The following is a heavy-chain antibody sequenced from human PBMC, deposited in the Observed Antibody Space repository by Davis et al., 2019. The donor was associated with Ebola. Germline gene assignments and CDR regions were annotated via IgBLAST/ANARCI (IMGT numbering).Heavy chain of an antibody. J-gene: IGHJ4*02. D-gene: IGHD4-17*01. CDR3: SRGVPYGPTHFDL. CDR2: IYAGGST. Sequence: SETLSLTCTVSGDSISTYYWTWIRQSAGKGLEWIGRIYAGGSTNYNPSLKSRLTMSVDTSKNQFSLMLRSVTAADTAMYYCSRGVPYGPTHFDLWGQGTLVTVSS. CDR1: GDSISTYY. V-gene: IGHV4-4*07.